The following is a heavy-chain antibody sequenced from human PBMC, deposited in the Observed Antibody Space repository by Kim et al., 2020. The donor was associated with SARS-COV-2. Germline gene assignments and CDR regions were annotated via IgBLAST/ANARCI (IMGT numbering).Heavy chain of an antibody. D-gene: IGHD2-15*01. V-gene: IGHV4-59*01. CDR3: ARVSRRDIYYYYGMDV. J-gene: IGHJ6*02. Sequence: SLKSRVTISVDASENQFSLKLSSVTAADAAVYYCARVSRRDIYYYYGMDVWGQGTTVTVSS.